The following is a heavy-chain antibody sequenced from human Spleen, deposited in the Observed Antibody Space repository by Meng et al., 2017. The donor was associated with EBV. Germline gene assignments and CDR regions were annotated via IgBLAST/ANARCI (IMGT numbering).Heavy chain of an antibody. CDR2: MNPNNGNA. CDR3: ALLGRATSSGLLFDY. V-gene: IGHV1-8*02. D-gene: IGHD6-19*01. J-gene: IGHJ4*02. CDR1: GYTFSSYD. Sequence: QVQLVQSGAEVQKPGASVKVSCTASGYTFSSYDINWVRQATGQGLEWMGWMNPNNGNAGYAQKFQGRVTITADTSTDTAFLELSSLKSEDTAVYYCALLGRATSSGLLFDYWGQGTLVTVAS.